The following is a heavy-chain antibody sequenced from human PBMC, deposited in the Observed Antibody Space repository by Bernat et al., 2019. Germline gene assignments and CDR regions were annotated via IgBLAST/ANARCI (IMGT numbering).Heavy chain of an antibody. CDR3: AEGAVGTDFDY. CDR1: GFTFSSYA. V-gene: IGHV3-23*01. Sequence: EVQLLESGGGLVQPGGSLRLSCAASGFTFSSYAMSWVRQAPGKGLEWVSGISISGGTTYYAASVKGRFTISRDNSKNTLYLQMNSLSAEDAAVYYCAEGAVGTDFDYWGQGTLVTVSS. CDR2: ISISGGTT. J-gene: IGHJ4*02. D-gene: IGHD6-13*01.